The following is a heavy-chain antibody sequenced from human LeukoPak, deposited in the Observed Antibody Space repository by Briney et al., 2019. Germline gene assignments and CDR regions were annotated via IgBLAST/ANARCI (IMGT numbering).Heavy chain of an antibody. D-gene: IGHD2-2*01. CDR3: ARAGHCSSTSCYGHFDY. CDR2: IYYSGST. V-gene: IGHV4-39*07. J-gene: IGHJ4*02. CDR1: GGSIGSSSYY. Sequence: SETLSLTCTVSGGSIGSSSYYWGWIRQPPGKGLEWIGSIYYSGSTYYNPSLKSRVTISVDTSKNQFSLKLSSVTAADTAVYYCARAGHCSSTSCYGHFDYWGQGTLVTVSS.